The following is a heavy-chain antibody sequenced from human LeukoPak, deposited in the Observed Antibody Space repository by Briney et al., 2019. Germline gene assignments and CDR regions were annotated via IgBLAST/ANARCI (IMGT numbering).Heavy chain of an antibody. Sequence: PGGSLRLSCAASGFTFSSYEMNWVRQAPGKGLEWVANIKEDGSETHYVDSAKGRFTIYRDNAKNSLYLQMNSLGVEDTAVYYCARGRRWLQPIDNWGQGTLVTVPS. J-gene: IGHJ4*02. CDR2: IKEDGSET. CDR1: GFTFSSYE. D-gene: IGHD5-24*01. V-gene: IGHV3-7*01. CDR3: ARGRRWLQPIDN.